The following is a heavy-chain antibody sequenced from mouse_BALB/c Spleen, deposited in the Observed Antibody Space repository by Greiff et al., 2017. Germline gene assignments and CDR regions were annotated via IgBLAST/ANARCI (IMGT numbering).Heavy chain of an antibody. V-gene: IGHV5-12-1*01. D-gene: IGHD2-2*01. CDR2: ISSGGGST. J-gene: IGHJ2*01. CDR3: ARQPGYYLDY. Sequence: EVKVVESGGGLVKPGGSLKLSCAASGFAFSSYDMSWVRQTPEKRLEWVAYISSGGGSTYYPDTVKGRFTISRDNAKNTLYLQMSSLKSEDTAMYYCARQPGYYLDYWGQGTTLTVSS. CDR1: GFAFSSYD.